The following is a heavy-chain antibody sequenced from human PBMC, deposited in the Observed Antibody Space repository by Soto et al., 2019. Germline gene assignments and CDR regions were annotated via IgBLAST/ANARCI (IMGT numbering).Heavy chain of an antibody. V-gene: IGHV1-8*01. Sequence: QVQLVQSGAEVKKPGASVKVSCKASGYTFTSYDINWVRQATGQGLEWMGSMNPNSGNTGYAQKFQGRVTMTRNTSISTAYLELSSLRSEDTAVYYCARGLEWSRSLDPWGQGTLVTVSS. CDR3: ARGLEWSRSLDP. J-gene: IGHJ5*02. D-gene: IGHD3-3*01. CDR2: MNPNSGNT. CDR1: GYTFTSYD.